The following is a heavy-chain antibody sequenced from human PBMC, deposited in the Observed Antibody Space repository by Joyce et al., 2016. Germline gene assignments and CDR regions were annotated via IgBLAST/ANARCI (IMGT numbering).Heavy chain of an antibody. CDR3: ARVRVQWSYGAVSNHFYMDV. CDR2: IGSSESAM. J-gene: IGHJ6*03. V-gene: IGHV3-11*04. D-gene: IGHD3-16*01. Sequence: QVQLVESGGGVAKPGGSLRLSCVASGFASFTDYFMSWVRQARGKGLEWVAYIGSSESAMYYADAVKGRFTIYRDNSKNSLFLQMHNLRVEDSAVYYCARVRVQWSYGAVSNHFYMDVWGKGTTVAVSS. CDR1: GFASFTDYF.